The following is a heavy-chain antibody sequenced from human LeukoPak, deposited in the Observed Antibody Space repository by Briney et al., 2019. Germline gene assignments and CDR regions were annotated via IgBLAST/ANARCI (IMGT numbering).Heavy chain of an antibody. Sequence: GASAKVSCKASGYTFSSYGVGWVRQAPGQGLEWMGWISLNNGNTNSVQKFQGRVTMTRDTSISTAYMELSRLRSDDTAVYYCARRGLKATGVVDYWGQGTLVTVSS. J-gene: IGHJ4*02. CDR1: GYTFSSYG. V-gene: IGHV1-18*01. CDR3: ARRGLKATGVVDY. D-gene: IGHD5-12*01. CDR2: ISLNNGNT.